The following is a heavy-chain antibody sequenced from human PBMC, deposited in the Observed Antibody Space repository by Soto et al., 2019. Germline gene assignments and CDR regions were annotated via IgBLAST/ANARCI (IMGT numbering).Heavy chain of an antibody. J-gene: IGHJ4*02. CDR3: ARAFVRGVIVSSLDY. CDR1: GGTFSRYA. CDR2: IIPIFGTA. V-gene: IGHV1-69*13. D-gene: IGHD3-16*02. Sequence: SVKVSCKASGGTFSRYAISWVRQAPGQGLEWMGGIIPIFGTANYAQKFQGRVTITADESTSTAYMELSSLRSEDTAVYYCARAFVRGVIVSSLDYRGQGTLVTLSS.